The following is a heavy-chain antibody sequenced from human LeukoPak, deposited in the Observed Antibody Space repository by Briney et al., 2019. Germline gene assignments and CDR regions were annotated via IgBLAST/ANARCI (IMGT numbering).Heavy chain of an antibody. CDR2: MNDFGST. CDR3: ARGASCGGDCYWEDYYFYGMDV. D-gene: IGHD2-21*02. Sequence: SETLSLTCAVYGGSLSDFYWSWIRQPPGKGREGIGEMNDFGSTNYNPSLKSRVALSLDTSKNQFSLRLSSVTAADTAVYFCARGASCGGDCYWEDYYFYGMDVWGQGTTVTVSS. J-gene: IGHJ6*02. CDR1: GGSLSDFY. V-gene: IGHV4-34*01.